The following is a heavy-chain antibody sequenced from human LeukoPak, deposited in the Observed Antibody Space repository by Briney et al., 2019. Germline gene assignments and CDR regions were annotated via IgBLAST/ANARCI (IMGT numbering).Heavy chain of an antibody. Sequence: PGGSLRLPCAASGFTFSSYAMHWVRQAPGKGLEWVAVISYDGSNKYYADSVKGRFTISRDNSKNTLYLQMNSLRAEDTAVYYCAREDSSGSRDAFDIWGQGTMVTVSS. V-gene: IGHV3-30-3*01. J-gene: IGHJ3*02. CDR2: ISYDGSNK. D-gene: IGHD6-19*01. CDR3: AREDSSGSRDAFDI. CDR1: GFTFSSYA.